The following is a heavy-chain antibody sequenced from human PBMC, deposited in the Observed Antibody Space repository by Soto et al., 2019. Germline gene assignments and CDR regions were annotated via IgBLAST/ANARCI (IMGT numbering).Heavy chain of an antibody. V-gene: IGHV3-23*01. CDR1: GFTFDNFA. J-gene: IGHJ4*02. CDR2: ISGGGGGK. CDR3: AKDVHYDSSGGLDY. Sequence: GGSLRLSCTTSGFTFDNFAMSWVRQAPGRGLEWVSAISGGGGGKDYADSVKGRFIIARDNSKNTVYLEVNGLRTEDTAVYYCAKDVHYDSSGGLDYWGQGTLVTVSS. D-gene: IGHD3-22*01.